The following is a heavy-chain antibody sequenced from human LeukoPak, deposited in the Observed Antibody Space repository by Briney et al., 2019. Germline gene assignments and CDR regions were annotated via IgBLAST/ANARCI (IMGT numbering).Heavy chain of an antibody. Sequence: QPGGSLRLSCAASGFAFSSYAMTSVRQAPGKGLEWVSAISGSGTIIYYAGSVEGRFTISRDNSENTLYLQMNSLRAEDTAVYYCAKYLLVSTPFFDYWGQGTLVAVSS. D-gene: IGHD2-8*02. CDR2: ISGSGTII. CDR1: GFAFSSYA. J-gene: IGHJ4*02. CDR3: AKYLLVSTPFFDY. V-gene: IGHV3-23*01.